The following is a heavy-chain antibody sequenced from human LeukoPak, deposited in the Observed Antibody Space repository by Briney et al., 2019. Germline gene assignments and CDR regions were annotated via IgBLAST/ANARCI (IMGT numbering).Heavy chain of an antibody. CDR1: GFTFISYA. V-gene: IGHV3-23*01. Sequence: GGSLRLSCAASGFTFISYAMSWVRQAPGKGLEWVAAISGRAGSTYYADCVKGRFTISRDNSKNTLYLKMNSLRAEDTAVYYCAKGRNYYYDSSGVNYFDSWGQGTLVTVSS. J-gene: IGHJ4*02. CDR2: ISGRAGST. D-gene: IGHD3-22*01. CDR3: AKGRNYYYDSSGVNYFDS.